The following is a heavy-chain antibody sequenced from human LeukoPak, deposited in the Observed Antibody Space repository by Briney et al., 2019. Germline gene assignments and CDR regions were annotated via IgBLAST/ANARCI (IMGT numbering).Heavy chain of an antibody. J-gene: IGHJ4*02. V-gene: IGHV4-38-2*02. D-gene: IGHD2-8*01. CDR3: ARYYCPNGSCQGFDY. CDR2: INHSGST. CDR1: GYSISSGYY. Sequence: SETLSLTCTVSGYSISSGYYWGWIRQPPGKGLEWIGEINHSGSTNYNPSLKSRVTISVDTSKNQFSLKLSSVTAADTAVYYCARYYCPNGSCQGFDYWGQGTLVTVSS.